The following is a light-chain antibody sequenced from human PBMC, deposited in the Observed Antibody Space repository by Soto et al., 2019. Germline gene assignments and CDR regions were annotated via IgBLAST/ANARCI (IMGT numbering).Light chain of an antibody. J-gene: IGKJ1*01. Sequence: DIQMTQSPSRLSASVGDRVTITCRASQSIAYWLAWYQQKPGKAPNLLIYAASTLETGVPSRFSGSGYGTEFTLTIASLQPDDFATYYCQQYETFSGTFGPGTKVDIK. CDR1: QSIAYW. CDR3: QQYETFSGT. CDR2: AAS. V-gene: IGKV1-5*01.